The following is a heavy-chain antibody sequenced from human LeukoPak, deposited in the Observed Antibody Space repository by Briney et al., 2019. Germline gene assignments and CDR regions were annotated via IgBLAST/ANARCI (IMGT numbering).Heavy chain of an antibody. V-gene: IGHV3-11*04. Sequence: PGGSLRLSCAASGFTFSDYYMSWIRQAPGKGLEWVSYISSSGSTIYYADSVKGRFTISRDNAKNSLYLQMNSLRAEDTAVYHCARGYQPYDFWSGYPGYWGQGTLVTVSS. J-gene: IGHJ4*02. CDR1: GFTFSDYY. CDR3: ARGYQPYDFWSGYPGY. D-gene: IGHD3-3*01. CDR2: ISSSGSTI.